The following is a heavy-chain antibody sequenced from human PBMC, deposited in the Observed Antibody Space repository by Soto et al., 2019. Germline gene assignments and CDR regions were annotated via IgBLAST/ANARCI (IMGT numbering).Heavy chain of an antibody. V-gene: IGHV3-30*18. D-gene: IGHD3-22*01. CDR1: GFTFSSYG. J-gene: IGHJ5*02. CDR3: AKPSGIYDSSGYWFDP. Sequence: LRLSCAASGFTFSSYGMHWVRQAPGKGLEWVAVISYDGSNKYYADSVKGRFTISRDNSKNTLYLQMNSLRAEDTAVYYCAKPSGIYDSSGYWFDPWGQGTLVTVSS. CDR2: ISYDGSNK.